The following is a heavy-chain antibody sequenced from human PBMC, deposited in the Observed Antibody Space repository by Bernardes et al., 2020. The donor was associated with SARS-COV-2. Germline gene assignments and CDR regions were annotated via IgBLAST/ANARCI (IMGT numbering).Heavy chain of an antibody. CDR1: GFTFNNYA. CDR2: VNSAGTT. Sequence: GSLRLSCSASGFTFNNYAMSWFRQPPGKGLEWISAVNSAGTTFYADSVRGRFTAARDNSKDTLYLQMSSLRSEDTAVYYCARVVSGPHVGADAFAVWGRGTTVTVSS. V-gene: IGHV3-23*01. CDR3: ARVVSGPHVGADAFAV. J-gene: IGHJ3*01. D-gene: IGHD2-21*02.